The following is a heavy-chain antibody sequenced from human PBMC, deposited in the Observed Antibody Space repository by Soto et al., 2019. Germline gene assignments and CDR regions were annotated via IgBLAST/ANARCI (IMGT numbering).Heavy chain of an antibody. D-gene: IGHD3-10*01. CDR1: GFTFGSHA. Sequence: EVQLLESGGGLVQPGGSLRVSCAASGFTFGSHAMSWVRQAPGKGLDWVSAISATGGTIYYRDSVKGLFTISRDNSKNTLYLQMNSLRVEETAVYYCAKVRGFGAGHGLDVWGQGTTVTVSS. CDR2: ISATGGTI. J-gene: IGHJ6*02. V-gene: IGHV3-23*01. CDR3: AKVRGFGAGHGLDV.